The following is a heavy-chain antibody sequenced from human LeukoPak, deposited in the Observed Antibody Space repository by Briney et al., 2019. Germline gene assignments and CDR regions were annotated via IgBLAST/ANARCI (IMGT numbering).Heavy chain of an antibody. Sequence: ASVKVSCKASGGTFSSYAISWVRQAPGQGLEWMGGIIPIFGTANYAQKFQGRVTITTDESTSTAYMELSSLRSEDTAVYYCARDGLSDSSSSIDYMDVWGKGTTDTVSS. CDR1: GGTFSSYA. CDR3: ARDGLSDSSSSIDYMDV. V-gene: IGHV1-69*05. CDR2: IIPIFGTA. J-gene: IGHJ6*03. D-gene: IGHD6-6*01.